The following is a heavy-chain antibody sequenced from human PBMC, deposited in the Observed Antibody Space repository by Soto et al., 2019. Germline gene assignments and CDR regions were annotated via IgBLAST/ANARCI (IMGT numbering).Heavy chain of an antibody. J-gene: IGHJ6*02. Sequence: LSLSCAASGFTFSNYAMHWFRQAAGNGLERVAVISYDGSNKYYADSVKGRFTISRDNSKNTLYLKMNSLRDEDTAVHYRARFWVYIAARPGEYYYYGMDVWGQGTTVTVSS. CDR1: GFTFSNYA. V-gene: IGHV3-30-3*01. CDR2: ISYDGSNK. CDR3: ARFWVYIAARPGEYYYYGMDV. D-gene: IGHD6-6*01.